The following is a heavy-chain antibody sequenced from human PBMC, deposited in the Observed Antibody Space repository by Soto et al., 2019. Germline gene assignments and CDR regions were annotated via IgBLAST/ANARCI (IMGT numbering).Heavy chain of an antibody. CDR1: GFPFSSYG. Sequence: SLRLSCAAAGFPFSSYGMHWVRQAPGKGLEWVAVTSYDGSNKNYADSVKGRFTISRDNSKNTLYLQMNSLRAEDTAVYYCAEGEAGGSGSYYSHFDSWGQGSLVTVSS. CDR3: AEGEAGGSGSYYSHFDS. V-gene: IGHV3-30*18. J-gene: IGHJ4*02. D-gene: IGHD3-10*01. CDR2: TSYDGSNK.